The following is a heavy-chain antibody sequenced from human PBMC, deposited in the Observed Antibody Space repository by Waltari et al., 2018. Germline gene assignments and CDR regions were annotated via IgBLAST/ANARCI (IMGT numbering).Heavy chain of an antibody. CDR3: ARRKGGHDFWSGYYYYFDY. D-gene: IGHD3-3*01. J-gene: IGHJ4*02. CDR1: GGSFSGYY. Sequence: QVQLQQWGAGLLKPSETLSLTCAVYGGSFSGYYWSWIRQPPWKGLDGMGEMNHSGSTNYNPSLKSRGTRSVDTSKNQFSLKLSSVTAADTAVYYCARRKGGHDFWSGYYYYFDYWGQGTLVTVSS. V-gene: IGHV4-34*01. CDR2: MNHSGST.